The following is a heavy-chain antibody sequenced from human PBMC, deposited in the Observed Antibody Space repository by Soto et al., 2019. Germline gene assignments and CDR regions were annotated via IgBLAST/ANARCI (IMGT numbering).Heavy chain of an antibody. J-gene: IGHJ4*02. D-gene: IGHD5-18*01. CDR2: ISHDVSNK. CDR1: GFTFSSYG. Sequence: QVQLVESGGGVVQPGRSLRLSCAASGFTFSSYGMHWVRQAPGKGLEWVAVISHDVSNKYYADSVKGRFTISRDNSKNTLHLQMNSLRAEYTAVYYCATNSYGYVSTYYFDYWGQGTLVTVSS. CDR3: ATNSYGYVSTYYFDY. V-gene: IGHV3-30*03.